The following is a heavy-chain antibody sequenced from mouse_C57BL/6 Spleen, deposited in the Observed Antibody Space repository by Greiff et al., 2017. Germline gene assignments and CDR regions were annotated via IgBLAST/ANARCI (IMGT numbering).Heavy chain of an antibody. V-gene: IGHV7-3*01. J-gene: IGHJ4*01. CDR3: ARSSNWDDAMDY. CDR1: GFTFTDYY. D-gene: IGHD4-1*01. CDR2: IRNKANGYTT. Sequence: EVNLVESGGGLVQPGGSLSLSCAASGFTFTDYYMSWVRQPPGKALEWLGFIRNKANGYTTEYSASVKGRFTISRDNSQSILYLQMNALRAEDSATYYCARSSNWDDAMDYWGQGTSVTVSS.